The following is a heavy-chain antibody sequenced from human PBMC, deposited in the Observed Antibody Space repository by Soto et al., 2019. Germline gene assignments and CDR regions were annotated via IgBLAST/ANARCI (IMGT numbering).Heavy chain of an antibody. J-gene: IGHJ4*02. V-gene: IGHV4-39*01. CDR2: IYYSGST. CDR3: AIRGIADSQFDY. CDR1: GGSISSSSYY. Sequence: PSETLSLTCTVSGGSISSSSYYWGWIRQPPGKGLEWIGSIYYSGSTYYNPSLKSRVTISVDTSKNQFSLKLSSVTAADTAVYYCAIRGIADSQFDYWGQGTPDTVSS. D-gene: IGHD6-13*01.